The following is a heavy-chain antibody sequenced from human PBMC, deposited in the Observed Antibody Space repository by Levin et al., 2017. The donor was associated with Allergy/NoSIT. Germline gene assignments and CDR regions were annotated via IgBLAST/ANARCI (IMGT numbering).Heavy chain of an antibody. CDR3: ASNVEMATIIDGLDP. CDR2: ISSSSSYI. V-gene: IGHV3-21*01. J-gene: IGHJ5*02. Sequence: GGSLRLSCAASGFTFSSYSMNWVRQAPGKGLEWVSSISSSSSYIYYADSVKGRFTISRDNAKNSLYLQMNSLRAEDTAVYYCASNVEMATIIDGLDPWGQGTLVTVSS. D-gene: IGHD5-24*01. CDR1: GFTFSSYS.